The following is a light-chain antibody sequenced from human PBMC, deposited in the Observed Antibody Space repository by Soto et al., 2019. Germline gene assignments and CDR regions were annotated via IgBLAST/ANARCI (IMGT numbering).Light chain of an antibody. Sequence: EIVMTQSPATLSVSPGQRATLSCRASESVSSHLAWYQQRPGRAPRLLIYGASSRATGIPDRFSGSGSGTDFSLTISRLEPEDFAVYYCQQYNNWPITFGQGTRLEIK. CDR2: GAS. V-gene: IGKV3D-15*01. CDR1: ESVSSH. CDR3: QQYNNWPIT. J-gene: IGKJ5*01.